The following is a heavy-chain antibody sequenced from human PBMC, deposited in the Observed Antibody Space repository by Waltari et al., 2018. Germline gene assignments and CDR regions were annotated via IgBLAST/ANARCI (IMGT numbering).Heavy chain of an antibody. J-gene: IGHJ4*02. CDR3: ARDGPLTGDLFDY. V-gene: IGHV1-2*02. Sequence: QVQLVQSGAEVKKPGASVKVSCKASGYTFIGYYIHWVRQAPGQGPEWMGWINPNNDGTKYAQKVQGRVTMTRDTSISTAYMELSRLTSDDTAVYYCARDGPLTGDLFDYWGQGTLVTVSS. CDR1: GYTFIGYY. D-gene: IGHD7-27*01. CDR2: INPNNDGT.